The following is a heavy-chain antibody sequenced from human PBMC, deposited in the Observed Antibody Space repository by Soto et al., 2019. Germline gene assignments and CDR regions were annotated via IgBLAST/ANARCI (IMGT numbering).Heavy chain of an antibody. CDR2: IHYSGTT. D-gene: IGHD6-13*01. CDR3: AAGEASSRNLAPYYLDF. V-gene: IGHV4-59*01. CDR1: GGSMRNYF. J-gene: IGHJ4*02. Sequence: PSETLSLTCTVSGGSMRNYFWTWIRQPPGKGLEWIGYIHYSGTTSFFPSYNPSLRSRVTISEDTSKNQFSLKLLSVTTADTAVYFCAAGEASSRNLAPYYLDFWGQGTLVNVSS.